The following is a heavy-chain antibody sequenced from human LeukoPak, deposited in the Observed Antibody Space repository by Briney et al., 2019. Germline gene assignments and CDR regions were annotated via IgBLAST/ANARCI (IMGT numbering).Heavy chain of an antibody. CDR3: ASHCSSTSCYTQWFDP. Sequence: SVKVSCKASGGTFSSYAISWVRQAPGQGLEWMGGIIPIFGTANYAQKFQGRVTITADESTSTAYMELSSLRSEDTAVYYCASHCSSTSCYTQWFDPWGQGTLVTVSS. CDR2: IIPIFGTA. J-gene: IGHJ5*02. D-gene: IGHD2-2*02. CDR1: GGTFSSYA. V-gene: IGHV1-69*01.